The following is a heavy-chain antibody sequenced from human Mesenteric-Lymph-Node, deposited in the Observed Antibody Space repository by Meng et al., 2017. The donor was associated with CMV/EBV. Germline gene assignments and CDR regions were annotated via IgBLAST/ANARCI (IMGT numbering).Heavy chain of an antibody. J-gene: IGHJ6*02. CDR2: IYYSGYT. D-gene: IGHD3-3*01. Sequence: SETLSLTCTVSGGSISSYYWNWIRQPPGKGLEWIGHIYYSGYTKYNPSLKSRVTILGDTSKNQFSLKLSSVTAADTAVYYCARGNYDFWSGYTLSEYYYYGMDVWGQGTTVTVSS. CDR3: ARGNYDFWSGYTLSEYYYYGMDV. CDR1: GGSISSYY. V-gene: IGHV4-59*01.